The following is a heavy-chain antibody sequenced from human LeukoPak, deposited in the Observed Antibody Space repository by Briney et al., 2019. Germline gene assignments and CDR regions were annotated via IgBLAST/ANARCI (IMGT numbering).Heavy chain of an antibody. Sequence: GASVKVSCKASGGTFSSYAISWVRQAPGQGLEWMGGIIPISGTANYAQKFQGRVTITADESTSTAYMELSSLRSEDTAVYYCARGYDSSGYYFDYWGQGTLVTVSS. CDR3: ARGYDSSGYYFDY. V-gene: IGHV1-69*13. J-gene: IGHJ4*02. D-gene: IGHD3-22*01. CDR1: GGTFSSYA. CDR2: IIPISGTA.